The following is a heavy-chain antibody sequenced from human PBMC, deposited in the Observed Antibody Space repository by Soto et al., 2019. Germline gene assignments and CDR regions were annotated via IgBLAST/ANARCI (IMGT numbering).Heavy chain of an antibody. D-gene: IGHD3-16*01. CDR2: IYYSGST. CDR1: GGSISGHY. Sequence: QVQLQESGPGLVKPSETLSLSCNVSGGSISGHYWSWVRQTPGKGLEWIGYIYYSGSTNYNPSLKSRVTISVDTSKNHFSLRLTSVTAEDTAVYYCARGPYYDLIWNYYYMDVWGKGTTVTVS. V-gene: IGHV4-59*08. CDR3: ARGPYYDLIWNYYYMDV. J-gene: IGHJ6*03.